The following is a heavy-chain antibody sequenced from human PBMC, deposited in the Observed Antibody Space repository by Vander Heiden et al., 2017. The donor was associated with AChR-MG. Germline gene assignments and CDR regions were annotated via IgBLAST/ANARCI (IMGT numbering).Heavy chain of an antibody. Sequence: EVQLVESGGGLVKPGGSLRLSCAASGFTFSSYSMNWVRQAPGKGLEWVSSISSSSSYIYYADSVKGRFTIYRDNAKNSLYLQRNSLRAEDTAVYYCARDGRYNDNSPKRNGWFDPWGQGTLVTVSS. D-gene: IGHD3-9*01. V-gene: IGHV3-21*01. CDR1: GFTFSSYS. CDR3: ARDGRYNDNSPKRNGWFDP. J-gene: IGHJ5*02. CDR2: ISSSSSYI.